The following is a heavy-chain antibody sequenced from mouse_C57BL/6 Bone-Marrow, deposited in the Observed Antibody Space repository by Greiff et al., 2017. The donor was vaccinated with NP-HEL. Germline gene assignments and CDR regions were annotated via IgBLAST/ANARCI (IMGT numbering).Heavy chain of an antibody. Sequence: EVQLVESEGGLVQPGSSMKLSCTASGFTFSDYYMAWVRQVPEKGLEWVANINYDGSSTYYLDSLKSRFIISRDNAKNILYLQMSSLKSEDTATYYCARDSDGYYGYWGQGTTLTVSS. CDR3: ARDSDGYYGY. CDR1: GFTFSDYY. D-gene: IGHD2-3*01. J-gene: IGHJ2*01. V-gene: IGHV5-16*01. CDR2: INYDGSST.